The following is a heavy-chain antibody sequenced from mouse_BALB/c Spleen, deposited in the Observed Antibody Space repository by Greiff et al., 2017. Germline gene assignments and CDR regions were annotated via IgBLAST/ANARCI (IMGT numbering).Heavy chain of an antibody. CDR1: GFTFTDYY. CDR3: TRDIKGYYAMDY. CDR2: IRNKANGYTT. V-gene: IGHV7-3*02. J-gene: IGHJ4*01. Sequence: EVKLMESGGGLVQPGGSLRLSCATSGFTFTDYYMSWVRQPPGKALEWLGFIRNKANGYTTEYSASVKGRFTISRDNSQSILYLQMNTLRAEDSATYYYTRDIKGYYAMDYWGQGTSVTVSS. D-gene: IGHD1-3*01.